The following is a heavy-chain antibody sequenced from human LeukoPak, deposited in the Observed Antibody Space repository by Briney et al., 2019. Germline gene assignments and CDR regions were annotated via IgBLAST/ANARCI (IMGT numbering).Heavy chain of an antibody. V-gene: IGHV1-46*01. D-gene: IGHD3-22*01. Sequence: VASVKVSCRASGYTFTDSYMHWVRQAPGQGLEWMGIINPSGGSTSYAQKFQGRVTMTRDTSTSTVYMELSSLRSEDTAVYYCARDHNPADSSGTSRELQAPTFDYWGQGTLVTVSS. CDR1: GYTFTDSY. CDR3: ARDHNPADSSGTSRELQAPTFDY. CDR2: INPSGGST. J-gene: IGHJ4*02.